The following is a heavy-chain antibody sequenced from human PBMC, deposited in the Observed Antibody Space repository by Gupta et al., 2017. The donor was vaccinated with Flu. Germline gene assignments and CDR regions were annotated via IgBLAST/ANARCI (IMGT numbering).Heavy chain of an antibody. D-gene: IGHD3-22*01. CDR2: IRSKAFDGTA. CDR3: ARAPFYYATSGYYFDA. Sequence: MSWVRQAPGRGLEWVGVIRSKAFDGTADYAASVKGRFSISRDDSKSIAYLHMSSLKSEDTAMYYCARAPFYYATSGYYFDAWGQGTLVIVSS. V-gene: IGHV3-49*02. J-gene: IGHJ4*02.